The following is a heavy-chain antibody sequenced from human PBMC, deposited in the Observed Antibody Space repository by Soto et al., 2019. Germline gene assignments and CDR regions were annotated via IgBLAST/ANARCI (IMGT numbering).Heavy chain of an antibody. Sequence: QVQLVQSGAEVKKPGASVKVSCKASGNTFTGYYIHWVRQAPGQGLEWMGWINPNNDCTTYAQKFQGRVTMTSDTSTGTAHMELGRLGSDDTAVYYCARDLGGSRDSWGQVSLVTVAS. V-gene: IGHV1-2*02. CDR3: ARDLGGSRDS. CDR1: GNTFTGYY. J-gene: IGHJ4*02. CDR2: INPNNDCT. D-gene: IGHD2-15*01.